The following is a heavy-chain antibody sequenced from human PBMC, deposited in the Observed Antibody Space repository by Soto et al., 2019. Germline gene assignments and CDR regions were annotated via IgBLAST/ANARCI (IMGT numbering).Heavy chain of an antibody. CDR3: ARPVNDDILTGYSAPPLYFDY. D-gene: IGHD3-9*01. CDR2: ISAYNGNT. V-gene: IGHV1-18*01. Sequence: ASVKVSCKASGYTFTSYGISWVRQAPGQGLEWMGWISAYNGNTNYAQKLQGRVTMTTDTSTSTAYMELRSLRSDDTAVYYCARPVNDDILTGYSAPPLYFDYWGQGPLVTVSS. CDR1: GYTFTSYG. J-gene: IGHJ4*02.